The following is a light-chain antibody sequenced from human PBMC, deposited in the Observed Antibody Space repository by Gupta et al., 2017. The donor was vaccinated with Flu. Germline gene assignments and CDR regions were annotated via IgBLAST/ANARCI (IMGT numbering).Light chain of an antibody. Sequence: DIQLTQSQSFFSASEVDRVAISSRASQGISSYLDWYQQKPGKAPKLLIYGASTVQSGVTSRFSGSGSGTEFSLTISILHPEDFTTYYCQHHNSYPDPFGGGTKLEIK. CDR3: QHHNSYPDP. CDR1: QGISSY. J-gene: IGKJ4*01. V-gene: IGKV1-9*01. CDR2: GAS.